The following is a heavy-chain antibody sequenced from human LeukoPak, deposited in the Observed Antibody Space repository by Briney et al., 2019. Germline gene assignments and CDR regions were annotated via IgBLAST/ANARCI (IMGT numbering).Heavy chain of an antibody. Sequence: SETLSLTCAVYGGSLRNYYWSWIRQPPGKGLEWIGEINHSGSTKFNPSPKSRVTISVDMSKNQFPLQLSSVTAADTAVYYCARGPASGSNFAWFDPWGQGTLVTVSS. J-gene: IGHJ5*02. V-gene: IGHV4-34*01. CDR3: ARGPASGSNFAWFDP. D-gene: IGHD3-10*01. CDR1: GGSLRNYY. CDR2: INHSGST.